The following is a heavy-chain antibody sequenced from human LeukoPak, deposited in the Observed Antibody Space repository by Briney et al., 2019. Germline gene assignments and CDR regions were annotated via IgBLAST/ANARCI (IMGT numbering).Heavy chain of an antibody. Sequence: ASVKVSCKASGYTFTGYYMHWVRQAPGQGLEWMGWINPNSGGTNYAQKFQGRVTMTRDTSISTAYMELSRLRSDDTAVYYCARWYSSSWYRGEYFQHWGQGTLVTVSP. J-gene: IGHJ1*01. D-gene: IGHD6-13*01. CDR1: GYTFTGYY. CDR2: INPNSGGT. CDR3: ARWYSSSWYRGEYFQH. V-gene: IGHV1-2*02.